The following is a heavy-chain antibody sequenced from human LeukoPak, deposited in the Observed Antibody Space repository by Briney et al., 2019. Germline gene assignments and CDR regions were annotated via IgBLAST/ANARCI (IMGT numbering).Heavy chain of an antibody. J-gene: IGHJ1*01. Sequence: ASVKVSCKASGYTFTSYGISWVRQAPGQGLEWMGWISAYNGNTNYAQKLQGRVTMTTDTSTSTAYMELRSLRSDDTAVYYCARVPGITMIGIFQHWGQGTPVTVSS. CDR3: ARVPGITMIGIFQH. CDR1: GYTFTSYG. V-gene: IGHV1-18*01. D-gene: IGHD3-22*01. CDR2: ISAYNGNT.